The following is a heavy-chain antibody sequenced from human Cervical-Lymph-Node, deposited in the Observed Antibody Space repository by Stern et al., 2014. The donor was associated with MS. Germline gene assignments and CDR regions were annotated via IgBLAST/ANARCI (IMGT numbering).Heavy chain of an antibody. CDR1: GFTFSSYG. D-gene: IGHD1-26*01. Sequence: VQLVESGGGVVQPGRSLRLSCAASGFTFSSYGMHWVRKAPGKGLEWVAVISYDGSNQYYADSVKGRFTISRDNSKNTLYLQMNSLRAEDTAVYYCAKDLGGSYYHYYYGMDVWGQGTTVTVSS. V-gene: IGHV3-30*18. J-gene: IGHJ6*02. CDR3: AKDLGGSYYHYYYGMDV. CDR2: ISYDGSNQ.